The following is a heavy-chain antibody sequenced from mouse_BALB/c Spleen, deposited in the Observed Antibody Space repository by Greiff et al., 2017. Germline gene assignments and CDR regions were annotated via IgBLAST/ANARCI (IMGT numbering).Heavy chain of an antibody. J-gene: IGHJ3*01. CDR3: ARGDGYWFAY. CDR2: IDPANVNT. V-gene: IGHV14-3*02. Sequence: EVQLVESGAELVKPGASVKLSCTASGFNIKDTYMHWVKQRPEQGLEWIGRIDPANVNTKYDPKFQGKATITADTSSNTAYLQLSSLTSEDTAVYYCARGDGYWFAYWGQGTLVTVSA. D-gene: IGHD2-3*01. CDR1: GFNIKDTY.